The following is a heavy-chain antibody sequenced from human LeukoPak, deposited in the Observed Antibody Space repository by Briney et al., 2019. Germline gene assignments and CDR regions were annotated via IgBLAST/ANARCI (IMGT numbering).Heavy chain of an antibody. CDR3: AMVWGSYRYRAFDI. CDR2: INPNSGGT. Sequence: ASVKVSCKASGYTFTGYYMHWVRQAPGQGLEWMGRINPNSGGTNYAQKFQGRVTMTRDTSISTAYMELSRLRSDDTAVYYCAMVWGSYRYRAFDIWGQGTMVTVSS. CDR1: GYTFTGYY. D-gene: IGHD3-16*02. V-gene: IGHV1-2*06. J-gene: IGHJ3*02.